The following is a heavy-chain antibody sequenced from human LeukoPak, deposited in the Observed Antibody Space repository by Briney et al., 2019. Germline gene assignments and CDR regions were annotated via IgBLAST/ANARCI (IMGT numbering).Heavy chain of an antibody. D-gene: IGHD2-2*01. CDR2: IYSGGST. V-gene: IGHV3-53*01. CDR1: GFTVSSNY. CDR3: ATAAARRHDAFDI. Sequence: PGGSLRLSCAASGFTVSSNYMSWVRQAPGKGLEWVSVIYSGGSTYYADSVKGRFTISRDNSKNTLYLQMNSLRAEDTAVYYCATAAARRHDAFDIWGQGTMVTVSS. J-gene: IGHJ3*02.